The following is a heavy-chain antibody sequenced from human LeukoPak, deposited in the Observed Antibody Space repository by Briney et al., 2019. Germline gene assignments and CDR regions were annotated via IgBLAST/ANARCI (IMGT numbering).Heavy chain of an antibody. Sequence: SETLSLTCTVPGGSISPYYWSWIRQPPGKGLEWLGYIYYSGNTDYNPSLKSRVAISVDTSKNRFSLKLSSVTAADTAVYYCARSTGTTMFIDYWGQGTLVTVSS. CDR1: GGSISPYY. D-gene: IGHD3-10*02. J-gene: IGHJ4*02. CDR3: ARSTGTTMFIDY. CDR2: IYYSGNT. V-gene: IGHV4-59*01.